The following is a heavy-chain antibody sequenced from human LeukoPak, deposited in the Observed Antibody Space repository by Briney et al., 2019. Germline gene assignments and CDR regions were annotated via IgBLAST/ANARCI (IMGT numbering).Heavy chain of an antibody. J-gene: IGHJ5*02. CDR1: GYTFTSYG. D-gene: IGHD6-19*01. CDR2: IGAYNGNT. Sequence: GASVKVSCKASGYTFTSYGISWVRQAPGQGLEWMGWIGAYNGNTNYSQNLQDRLTMTTDTSTSTAYMELRSLRSDDTAVYYCTRAVFSSGWYPRFDPWGQGTLVTVSS. CDR3: TRAVFSSGWYPRFDP. V-gene: IGHV1-18*01.